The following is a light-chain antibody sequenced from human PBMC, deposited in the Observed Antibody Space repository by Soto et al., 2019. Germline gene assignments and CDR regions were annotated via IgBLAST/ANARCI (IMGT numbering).Light chain of an antibody. CDR3: QQYNNWPRT. Sequence: EIVMTQSPATLSVSPGERATLSCRASQSVSSNLAWYQQKPGQAPRLLIYGATTRATGIPARFSGSGSGTEFALTISSLQYEDFAVHYCQQYNNWPRTFGQGAKVEIK. V-gene: IGKV3-15*01. J-gene: IGKJ1*01. CDR2: GAT. CDR1: QSVSSN.